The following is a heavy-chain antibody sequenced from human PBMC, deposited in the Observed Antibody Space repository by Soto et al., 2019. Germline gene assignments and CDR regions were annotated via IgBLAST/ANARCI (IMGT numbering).Heavy chain of an antibody. D-gene: IGHD4-17*01. J-gene: IGHJ6*02. CDR1: GFTFSSYG. CDR2: ISYDGSNK. Sequence: QVQLVESGGGVVQPGRSLRLSCAASGFTFSSYGMHWVRQAPGKGLEWVAVISYDGSNKYYADSVKGRFTISRDNSKNTLYLQMNSLRAEDTAVYYCAKQGSTVTTEMKHKGYYYGMDVWGQGTTVTVSS. V-gene: IGHV3-30*18. CDR3: AKQGSTVTTEMKHKGYYYGMDV.